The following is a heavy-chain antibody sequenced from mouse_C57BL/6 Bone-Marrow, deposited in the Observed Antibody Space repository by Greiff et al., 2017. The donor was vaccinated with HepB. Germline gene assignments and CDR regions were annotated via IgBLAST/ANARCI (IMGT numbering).Heavy chain of an antibody. CDR1: GYTFTDYY. V-gene: IGHV1-76*01. Sequence: VQLQQSGAELVRPGASVKLSCKASGYTFTDYYINWVKQRPGQGLEWIARIYPGSGNTYYNEKFKGKATLTAEKSSSTAYMQLSSLTSEDSAVYFCAREETTITNYWGQGTTLTVSS. J-gene: IGHJ2*01. D-gene: IGHD2-1*01. CDR2: IYPGSGNT. CDR3: AREETTITNY.